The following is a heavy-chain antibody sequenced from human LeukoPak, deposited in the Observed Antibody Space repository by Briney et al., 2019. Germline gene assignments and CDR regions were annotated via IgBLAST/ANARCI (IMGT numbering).Heavy chain of an antibody. Sequence: SETLSLTCTVPGGSISSSSYYWGWIRQPPGKGLEWIGSIYYSGSTYYNPSLKSRVTISVDTSKNQFSLKLSSVTAADTAVYYCARQDGSGMDVWGQGTTVTVSS. CDR1: GGSISSSSYY. J-gene: IGHJ6*02. CDR2: IYYSGST. D-gene: IGHD3-10*01. V-gene: IGHV4-39*01. CDR3: ARQDGSGMDV.